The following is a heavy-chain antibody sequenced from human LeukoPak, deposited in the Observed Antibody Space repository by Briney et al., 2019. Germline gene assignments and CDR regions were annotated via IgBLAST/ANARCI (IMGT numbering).Heavy chain of an antibody. CDR2: VYPGDSDT. CDR3: ARTAEASSGYSY. D-gene: IGHD3-22*01. J-gene: IGHJ4*02. Sequence: GESLKISCKGSGYTLTRYWIGWVRQIPGKGLDWIGIVYPGDSDTRYRPSFQGQVTISADKSINTAYMQWSSLKASDTAIYYYARTAEASSGYSYWGQGTLVTVSS. CDR1: GYTLTRYW. V-gene: IGHV5-51*01.